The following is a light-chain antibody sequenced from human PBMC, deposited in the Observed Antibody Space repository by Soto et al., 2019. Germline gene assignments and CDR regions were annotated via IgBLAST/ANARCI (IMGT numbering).Light chain of an antibody. Sequence: DLQMTQSPSSLSASVGDGVTITCRASQGIKNDLGWYQQKPGKAPKRLIYAASPLLSGVTSRFSGSGSGTEFTLTISSMQPEDFATYYCLQRNNYLTWTVGQGTKVEIK. CDR2: AAS. V-gene: IGKV1-17*01. CDR3: LQRNNYLTWT. J-gene: IGKJ1*01. CDR1: QGIKND.